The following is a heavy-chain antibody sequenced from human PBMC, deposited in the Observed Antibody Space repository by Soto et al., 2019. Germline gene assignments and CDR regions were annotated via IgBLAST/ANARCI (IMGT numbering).Heavy chain of an antibody. CDR1: GGSISSSSYY. D-gene: IGHD5-12*01. V-gene: IGHV4-39*01. Sequence: QLQLQESGPGLVKPSETLSLTCTVSGGSISSSSYYWGWIRQPPGKGLEWIGSIYYSGSTYYNPSLKSPVTISLDTSKNQFSLKLSSVTAADTAVYYCARHGSGYTTNDAFDIWGQGTMVTVSS. J-gene: IGHJ3*02. CDR2: IYYSGST. CDR3: ARHGSGYTTNDAFDI.